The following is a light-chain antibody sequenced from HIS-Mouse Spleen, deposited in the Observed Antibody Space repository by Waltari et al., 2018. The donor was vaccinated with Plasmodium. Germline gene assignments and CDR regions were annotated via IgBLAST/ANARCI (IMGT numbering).Light chain of an antibody. CDR2: GAS. V-gene: IGKV3-15*01. CDR3: QQYNNWSFT. J-gene: IGKJ3*01. CDR1: QSVSSN. Sequence: EIVMTQSPATLSVSPAERATLPCRASQSVSSNLAWYPQKPGQAPRLLIYGASTRATGIPARFSGSGSGTEFTLTISSLQSEDFAVYYCQQYNNWSFTFGPGTKVDIK.